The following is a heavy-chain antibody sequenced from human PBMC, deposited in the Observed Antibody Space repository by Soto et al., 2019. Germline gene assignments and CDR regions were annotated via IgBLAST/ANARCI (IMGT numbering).Heavy chain of an antibody. CDR3: ARDSSTLAYYFDH. V-gene: IGHV1-18*01. Sequence: ASVKVSCKASGYRFTNHGISWVRQAPGQGLEWMGWISGNDGKTKYARKFQGRVTMTTDTSTSTAYMEVRSLRSDDTAVYYCARDSSTLAYYFDHWGQGTLVTVSS. CDR1: GYRFTNHG. J-gene: IGHJ4*02. CDR2: ISGNDGKT.